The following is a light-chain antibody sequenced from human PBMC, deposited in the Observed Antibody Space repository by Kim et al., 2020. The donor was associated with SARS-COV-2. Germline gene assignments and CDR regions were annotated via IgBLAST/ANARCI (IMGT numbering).Light chain of an antibody. CDR3: NSRDSSGNHVV. Sequence: SSELTQDPAVSVALGQTVRITCQGDSLRTYYASWYQQKPGQAPVLVISGKNNRPSGIPDRFSGSSSGNTASLTITGAQAEDEAEYYCNSRDSSGNHVVFGGGTQLTVL. J-gene: IGLJ2*01. CDR1: SLRTYY. V-gene: IGLV3-19*01. CDR2: GKN.